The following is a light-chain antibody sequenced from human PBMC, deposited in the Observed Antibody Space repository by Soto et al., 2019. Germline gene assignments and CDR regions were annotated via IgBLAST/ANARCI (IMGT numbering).Light chain of an antibody. J-gene: IGKJ2*01. CDR3: QQYDSYSPYT. CDR1: QTISSS. V-gene: IGKV1-5*03. CDR2: KAS. Sequence: DIQMTQFPPTLSASIGDRVTITCRASQTISSSLAWYQQKPGKAPKLLIYKASTLETGVPSRVSGSGSGTEFTLTISSLQPDDFATYYCQQYDSYSPYTFGQGTRLEIK.